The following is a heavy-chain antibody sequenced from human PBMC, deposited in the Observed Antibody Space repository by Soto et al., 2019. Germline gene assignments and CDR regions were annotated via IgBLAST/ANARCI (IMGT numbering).Heavy chain of an antibody. CDR2: ISAYNGNT. CDR1: GYTFTSYG. D-gene: IGHD4-17*01. CDR3: ARGTTVETRNY. J-gene: IGHJ4*02. V-gene: IGHV1-18*01. Sequence: QVQLVQSGAEVKKPGASVKVSCKASGYTFTSYGISWVRQAPGQGLEWMGWISAYNGNTNYAQKLRGRVTMPTDTSTSTAYMELRSLRSDATAAYYWARGTTVETRNYWGQGTLVTVSS.